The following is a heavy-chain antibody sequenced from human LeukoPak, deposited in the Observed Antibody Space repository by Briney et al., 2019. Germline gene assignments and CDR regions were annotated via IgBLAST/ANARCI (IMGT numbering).Heavy chain of an antibody. CDR2: IKQDASEK. V-gene: IGHV3-7*01. D-gene: IGHD6-13*01. Sequence: GGPLRFSCAASGFTFSNFRMSWVHKAPGKVLEWVANIKQDASEKYYVDSVKGRFSISRDNAQNSLYLQMNSLRAEDTAVDYCARDSSSWYSYWGRGTLVTVSS. J-gene: IGHJ4*02. CDR3: ARDSSSWYSY. CDR1: GFTFSNFR.